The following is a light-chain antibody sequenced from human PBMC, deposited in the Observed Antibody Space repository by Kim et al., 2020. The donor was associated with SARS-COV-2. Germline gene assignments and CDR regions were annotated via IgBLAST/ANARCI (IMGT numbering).Light chain of an antibody. V-gene: IGLV3-1*01. CDR1: KLQFKY. Sequence: SVSPGQTATISCTGDKLQFKYVCWYQRTAGHSPVLVLYQDNKRPSGIPERFSGSNSGNTATLTISGTQAMDEADYYCQVWDSSLGVFGAGTQLTVL. CDR3: QVWDSSLGV. J-gene: IGLJ2*01. CDR2: QDN.